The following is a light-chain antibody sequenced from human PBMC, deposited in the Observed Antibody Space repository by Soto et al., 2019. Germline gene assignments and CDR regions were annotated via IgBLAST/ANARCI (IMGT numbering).Light chain of an antibody. CDR3: TSYTRSTTPYI. CDR1: SGDVGGYNY. J-gene: IGLJ1*01. V-gene: IGLV2-14*01. Sequence: QAVVTQPASVSGSPGQSITISCTGTSGDVGGYNYVSWYQQHPGKAPKLMIYEVSNRPSGVSNRFSGSKSGNTASLTISGLQAEDEADYYCTSYTRSTTPYIYGTGTKLTVL. CDR2: EVS.